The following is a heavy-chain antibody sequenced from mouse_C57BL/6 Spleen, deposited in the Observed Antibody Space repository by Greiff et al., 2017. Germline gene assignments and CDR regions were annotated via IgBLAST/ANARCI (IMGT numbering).Heavy chain of an antibody. CDR1: GFTFSSYA. Sequence: EVQGVESGGGLVKPGGSLKLSCAASGFTFSSYAMSWVRQTPEKRLEWVATISDGGSYTYYPDNVKGRFTISRDNAKNNLYLQMSHLKSEDTAMYYCARVYDGYFDVWGTGTTVTVSS. J-gene: IGHJ1*03. CDR2: ISDGGSYT. D-gene: IGHD2-3*01. CDR3: ARVYDGYFDV. V-gene: IGHV5-4*01.